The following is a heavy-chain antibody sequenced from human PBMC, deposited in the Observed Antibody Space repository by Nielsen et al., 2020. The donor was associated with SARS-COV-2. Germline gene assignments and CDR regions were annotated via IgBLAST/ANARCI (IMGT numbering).Heavy chain of an antibody. Sequence: ASVKVSCKASGYTFTSYAMHWVRQAPGQRLEWMGWINAGNGNTKYSQKFQGRVTITRDTSASTAYMELSSLRSEDTAVYYCARVVEQWRDYYYYGMDVWGQGTTVTVSS. V-gene: IGHV1-3*01. CDR3: ARVVEQWRDYYYYGMDV. CDR1: GYTFTSYA. J-gene: IGHJ6*02. CDR2: INAGNGNT. D-gene: IGHD6-19*01.